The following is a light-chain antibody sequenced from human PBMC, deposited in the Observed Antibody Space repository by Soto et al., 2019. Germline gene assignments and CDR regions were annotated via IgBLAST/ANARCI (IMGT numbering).Light chain of an antibody. CDR2: DAS. Sequence: DIQMTQAPSTLSASVVDRVTITVRASQSISSWLAWYQQKPGKAPKLLIYDASSLESGVPSRFSGSGSGTEFTLTISSLQPDDFATYYCQQYNSYWTFGQGTKVDI. CDR3: QQYNSYWT. J-gene: IGKJ1*01. CDR1: QSISSW. V-gene: IGKV1-5*01.